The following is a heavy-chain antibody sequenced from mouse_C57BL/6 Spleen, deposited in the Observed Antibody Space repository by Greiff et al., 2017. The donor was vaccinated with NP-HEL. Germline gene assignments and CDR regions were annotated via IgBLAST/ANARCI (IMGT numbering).Heavy chain of an antibody. J-gene: IGHJ3*01. CDR1: GYTFTDYY. Sequence: EVKLMESGPVLVKPGASVKMSCKASGYTFTDYYMNWVKQSHGKSLEWIGVINPYNGGTSYNQKFKGKATLTVDKSSSTAYMELNSLTSEDSAVYYCARYSYGSSGFAYWGQGTLVTVSA. V-gene: IGHV1-19*01. D-gene: IGHD1-1*01. CDR2: INPYNGGT. CDR3: ARYSYGSSGFAY.